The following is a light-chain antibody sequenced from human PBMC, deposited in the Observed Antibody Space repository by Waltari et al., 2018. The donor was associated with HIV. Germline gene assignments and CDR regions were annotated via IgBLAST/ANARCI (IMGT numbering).Light chain of an antibody. V-gene: IGLV1-40*01. CDR3: QSYDNSLTHNYV. Sequence: QSVLTQPPSVSRAPGQRVTISCTGSSSNIGAGYDAHWYQQLPGTAPKLPIYGNNNRPSGVPVRFSGSRSGSSASLAITGLQAEDEADYYYQSYDNSLTHNYVFGTGTKVTVL. CDR1: SSNIGAGYD. CDR2: GNN. J-gene: IGLJ1*01.